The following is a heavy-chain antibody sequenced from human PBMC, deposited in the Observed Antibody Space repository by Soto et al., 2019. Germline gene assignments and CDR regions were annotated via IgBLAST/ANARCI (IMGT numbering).Heavy chain of an antibody. CDR2: ISSRSTSI. J-gene: IGHJ6*02. Sequence: VQLVESGGGLVNPGESLRLSCVGSGFTFSTYNMNWVRQAPGKGLEGVSSISSRSTSIDYADPVKGRFTISRDKAKNSLSLQMNSLRAEDTAVYYCARVRDAFGMDVWGQGTTVAVSS. D-gene: IGHD2-2*01. V-gene: IGHV3-21*01. CDR1: GFTFSTYN. CDR3: ARVRDAFGMDV.